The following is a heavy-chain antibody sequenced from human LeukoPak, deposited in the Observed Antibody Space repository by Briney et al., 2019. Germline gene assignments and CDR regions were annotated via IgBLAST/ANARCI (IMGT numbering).Heavy chain of an antibody. CDR3: AKHGNYDTSGFYYVHF. J-gene: IGHJ4*02. CDR2: INTDGGAT. CDR1: GFTFDDYA. D-gene: IGHD3-22*01. V-gene: IGHV3-23*01. Sequence: PGRSLRLSCAASGFTFDDYAMHWVRQAPGKGLEWVSSINTDGGATYYADSLKGRFTVSRGNSNNTLYLQMNGLRAEDTAVYYCAKHGNYDTSGFYYVHFWGQGTLVTVSS.